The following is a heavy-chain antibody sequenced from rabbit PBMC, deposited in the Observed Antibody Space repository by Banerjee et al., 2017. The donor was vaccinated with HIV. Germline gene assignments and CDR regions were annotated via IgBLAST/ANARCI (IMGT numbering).Heavy chain of an antibody. D-gene: IGHD6-1*01. CDR1: GFSFSNTYV. CDR3: ARMNADTNYCFSL. Sequence: QEQLVESGGGLVQPEGSLTLTCTASGFSFSNTYVMCWVRQAPGKGLEWIGCIYTSSSGTTYYASWAKGRFTISKTSSTTVTLQMTSLTATDTATYFCARMNADTNYCFSLWGQGTLVTVS. CDR2: IYTSSSGTT. J-gene: IGHJ4*01. V-gene: IGHV1S45*01.